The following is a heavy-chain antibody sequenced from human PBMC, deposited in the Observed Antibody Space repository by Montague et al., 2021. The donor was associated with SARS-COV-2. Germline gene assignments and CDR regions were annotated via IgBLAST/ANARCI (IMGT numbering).Heavy chain of an antibody. D-gene: IGHD3-3*01. Sequence: SETLSLTCTVSGGSISSYYWSWIRQPPGKGLEWVGYIYYSGSTNYNPSLKSRVTISVDTSKNQFSLKLSSVTAADTAVYYCARAQMNCITIFGVVAEFDPWGQGTLVTVSS. V-gene: IGHV4-59*01. CDR1: GGSISSYY. J-gene: IGHJ5*02. CDR3: ARAQMNCITIFGVVAEFDP. CDR2: IYYSGST.